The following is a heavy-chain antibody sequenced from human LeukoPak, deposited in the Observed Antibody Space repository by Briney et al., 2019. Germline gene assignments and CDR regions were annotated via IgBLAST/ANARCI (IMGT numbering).Heavy chain of an antibody. CDR1: GFIFKNYE. CDR3: ARDLTDYYDSSGYYPFDY. J-gene: IGHJ4*02. Sequence: GGSLRLSCADSGFIFKNYEMKWVRQAPGKGLEWVSKINNSISADSVKGRFTISRDNAKNSLYLQMNSLRAEDTAVYYCARDLTDYYDSSGYYPFDYWGQGTLVTVSS. CDR2: INNSIS. D-gene: IGHD3-22*01. V-gene: IGHV3-48*03.